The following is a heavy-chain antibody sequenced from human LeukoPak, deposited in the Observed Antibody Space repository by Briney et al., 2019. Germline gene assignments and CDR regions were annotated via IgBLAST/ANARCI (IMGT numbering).Heavy chain of an antibody. D-gene: IGHD2-21*02. V-gene: IGHV2-5*02. CDR1: GFSLSTSGVG. CDR3: AHSLVVVTATQDAEYFQH. J-gene: IGHJ1*01. CDR2: IYWDDDK. Sequence: ESGPTLVKPTQTLTLTCTFSGFSLSTSGVGVGWIRQPPGKALEWLALIYWDDDKRYSPSLKSRLTITKDTSKNQVVLTMTNMDPVDTATYYCAHSLVVVTATQDAEYFQHWGQGTLVTVSS.